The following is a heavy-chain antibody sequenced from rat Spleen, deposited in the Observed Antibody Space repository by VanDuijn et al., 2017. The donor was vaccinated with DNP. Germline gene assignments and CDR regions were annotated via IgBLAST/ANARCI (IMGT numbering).Heavy chain of an antibody. D-gene: IGHD4-3*01. Sequence: EVQLVESGGGLVPPGGALKLSCAASGFTFSDYYMAWVRQAPKKGLQWVASISYEGGTTYYGDSVKGRFTVSRDNAKSTLYLQMDSLRSEETATYYCVRWNSGHFDYWGQGVMVTVSS. CDR1: GFTFSDYY. CDR2: ISYEGGTT. V-gene: IGHV5-22*01. J-gene: IGHJ2*01. CDR3: VRWNSGHFDY.